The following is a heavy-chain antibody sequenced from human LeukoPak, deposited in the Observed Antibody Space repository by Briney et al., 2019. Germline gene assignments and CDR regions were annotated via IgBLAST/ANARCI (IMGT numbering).Heavy chain of an antibody. D-gene: IGHD3-10*01. V-gene: IGHV4-61*02. J-gene: IGHJ4*02. CDR3: ARSGFGELNY. Sequence: PSETLSLTCTVSGGSISRGSHYWSWIRQPAGEGLEWIGRIYTSGSTNYNPSLKSRVTISVDTSKNQFSLKLSSVTAADTAVYYCARSGFGELNYWGQGTLVTVSS. CDR2: IYTSGST. CDR1: GGSISRGSHY.